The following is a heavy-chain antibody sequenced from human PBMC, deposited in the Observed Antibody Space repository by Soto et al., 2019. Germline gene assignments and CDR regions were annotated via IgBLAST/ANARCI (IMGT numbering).Heavy chain of an antibody. CDR1: GFTFSSYA. CDR3: AKNWGSCDYIWGSYDVVYYYMDV. D-gene: IGHD3-16*01. CDR2: FSGSGGST. J-gene: IGHJ6*03. V-gene: IGHV3-23*01. Sequence: SLRLSCAASGFTFSSYAMSWVRQAPGKGLEWVSAFSGSGGSTYYADSVKGRFTISRDNSKNTLYLQMNSLRAEDTAVYYCAKNWGSCDYIWGSYDVVYYYMDVWGKGTTVTVSS.